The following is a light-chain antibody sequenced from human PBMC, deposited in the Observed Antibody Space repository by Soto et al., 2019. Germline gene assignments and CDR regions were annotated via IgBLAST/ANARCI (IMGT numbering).Light chain of an antibody. J-gene: IGKJ1*01. CDR2: DAS. Sequence: DIQMTQSPSTLSASVGDRVTITCRASQSISNWLAWYQQKPGKAPKLLIYDASSLESGVSLRFSGSGSGTEFTLTISSLQPDDFAPYYCQQYNSYSRTFGQGTKVDIK. CDR1: QSISNW. CDR3: QQYNSYSRT. V-gene: IGKV1-5*01.